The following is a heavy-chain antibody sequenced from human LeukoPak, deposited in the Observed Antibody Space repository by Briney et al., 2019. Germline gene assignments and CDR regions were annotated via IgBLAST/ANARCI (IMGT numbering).Heavy chain of an antibody. D-gene: IGHD3-22*01. Sequence: PGGSLRLSCAASGFTFSIYWMSRVRQAPGKGLEWVANIKQDGSEKYYVDSVKGRFTISRDNAKNSLYLQMNSLRAEDTAVYYCARVGIAYYYDSSGYYTDFLGQGTLVTVSS. V-gene: IGHV3-7*01. CDR2: IKQDGSEK. J-gene: IGHJ4*02. CDR1: GFTFSIYW. CDR3: ARVGIAYYYDSSGYYTDF.